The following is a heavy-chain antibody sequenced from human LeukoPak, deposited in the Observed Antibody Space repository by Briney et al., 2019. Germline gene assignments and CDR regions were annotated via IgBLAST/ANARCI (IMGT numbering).Heavy chain of an antibody. CDR1: GFTVSSNY. J-gene: IGHJ4*02. D-gene: IGHD1-7*01. CDR2: IYSGGST. V-gene: IGHV3-53*01. CDR3: ARDLGDGTPFDY. Sequence: GGSLRLSCAASGFTVSSNYMSWVRQAPGKGLEWVSVIYSGGSTYYADSVKGRFTISRHNSKNTLYLQMNSLRVEDTATYFCARDLGDGTPFDYWGQGTLVTVSS.